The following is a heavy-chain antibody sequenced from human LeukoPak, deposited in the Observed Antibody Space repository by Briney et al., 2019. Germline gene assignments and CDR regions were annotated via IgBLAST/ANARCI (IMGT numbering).Heavy chain of an antibody. Sequence: GGSLRLSCAASGLTFSSYAMSWVRQAPGKGLEWVSAISGSGGSTYYADSVKGRFTISRDNSKNTLYLQMNSLRAEDTAVYYCAKDVEMATIPAQGVYFDYWGQGTLVTVSS. CDR3: AKDVEMATIPAQGVYFDY. D-gene: IGHD5-24*01. J-gene: IGHJ4*02. V-gene: IGHV3-23*01. CDR1: GLTFSSYA. CDR2: ISGSGGST.